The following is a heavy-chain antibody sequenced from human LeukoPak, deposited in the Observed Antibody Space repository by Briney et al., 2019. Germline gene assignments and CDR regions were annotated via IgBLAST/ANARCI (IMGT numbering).Heavy chain of an antibody. Sequence: SETLSLTCAVYGGSFSGDYWSWICQPRGKGLEWIGEINHSGSTNYNPSLKSRVTISVDTSKNQFSLKLSSVTAADTAVYYCARRRRGIVGATPVDYWGQGTLVTVSS. V-gene: IGHV4-34*01. D-gene: IGHD1-26*01. CDR2: INHSGST. CDR1: GGSFSGDY. CDR3: ARRRRGIVGATPVDY. J-gene: IGHJ4*02.